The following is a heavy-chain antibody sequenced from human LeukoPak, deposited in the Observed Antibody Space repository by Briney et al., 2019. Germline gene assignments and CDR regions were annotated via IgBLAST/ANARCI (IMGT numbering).Heavy chain of an antibody. V-gene: IGHV4-30-4*07. Sequence: SQTLSLTCAVSSGSISSGGYSWGWIRQPPGKGLEWIGYIYYSGSTYYNPSLKSRVTISIDTSKNQFSLKVSSVTAADTAVYYCARAIYGDYARDWGQGTLVTVSS. CDR1: SGSISSGGYS. CDR2: IYYSGST. CDR3: ARAIYGDYARD. J-gene: IGHJ4*02. D-gene: IGHD4-17*01.